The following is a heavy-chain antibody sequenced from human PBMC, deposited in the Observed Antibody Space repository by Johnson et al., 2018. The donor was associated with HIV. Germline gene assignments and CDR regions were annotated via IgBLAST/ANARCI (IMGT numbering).Heavy chain of an antibody. D-gene: IGHD3-22*01. CDR2: ISYDGSNK. Sequence: QVLLVESGGGVVQPGRSLRLSCAASGFTFSSYAMHWVRQAPGKGLEWVAVISYDGSNKYYPDSVKGRFAISRDNSKNTLYLQMNSLSAEDTAVYYCVKDDYFDSSGYYSDQGTQIRGAFDIWGQGTMVTVSS. CDR3: VKDDYFDSSGYYSDQGTQIRGAFDI. V-gene: IGHV3-30*09. J-gene: IGHJ3*02. CDR1: GFTFSSYA.